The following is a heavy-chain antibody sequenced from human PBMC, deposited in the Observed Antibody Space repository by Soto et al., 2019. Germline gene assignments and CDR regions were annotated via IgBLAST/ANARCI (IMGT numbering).Heavy chain of an antibody. Sequence: TGGSLRLSCAASGFTFSSYEMNWVRQAPGKGLEWVSYISSSGSTIYYADSVKGRFTISRDNAKNSLYLQMNSLRAEDTAVYYCARDVGYCSSTSCWPYNWFDPWGQGTLVTVSS. CDR3: ARDVGYCSSTSCWPYNWFDP. V-gene: IGHV3-48*03. J-gene: IGHJ5*02. CDR2: ISSSGSTI. D-gene: IGHD2-2*01. CDR1: GFTFSSYE.